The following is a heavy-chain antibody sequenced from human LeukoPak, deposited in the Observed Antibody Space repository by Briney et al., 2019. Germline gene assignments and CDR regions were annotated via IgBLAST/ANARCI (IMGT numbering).Heavy chain of an antibody. Sequence: ASVKVSCKASGYTFTSYGISWVRQAPGQGLEWMGWISAYNGNTNYAQKLQGRVTMTTDTSTSTAYMELRSLRSDDPAVYYCARDIRYFDWVPGLLGYWGQGTLVTVSS. CDR3: ARDIRYFDWVPGLLGY. CDR1: GYTFTSYG. D-gene: IGHD3-9*01. V-gene: IGHV1-18*01. CDR2: ISAYNGNT. J-gene: IGHJ4*02.